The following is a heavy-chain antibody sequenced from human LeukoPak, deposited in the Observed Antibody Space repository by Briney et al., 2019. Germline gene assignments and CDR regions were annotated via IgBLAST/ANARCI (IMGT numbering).Heavy chain of an antibody. CDR1: GLTFSSYA. J-gene: IGHJ4*02. CDR2: ISYDGNDK. Sequence: GRSLRLSCAASGLTFSSYAMHWVRQAAGKGLEWVAVISYDGNDKYYADSVKGRFTIFRDNSKNTLYLQMNSLRVEDTAAYYCARGEDDYSNYISDYWGQGTLVTVSS. D-gene: IGHD4-11*01. CDR3: ARGEDDYSNYISDY. V-gene: IGHV3-30*01.